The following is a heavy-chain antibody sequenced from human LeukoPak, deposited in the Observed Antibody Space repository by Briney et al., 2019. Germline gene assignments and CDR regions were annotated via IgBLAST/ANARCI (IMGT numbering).Heavy chain of an antibody. J-gene: IGHJ6*03. CDR2: ISGSGGST. CDR3: AKGSTKAYCSGGSCYRSIYYYMDV. CDR1: GFTFSSYA. V-gene: IGHV3-23*01. D-gene: IGHD2-15*01. Sequence: GGSLRLSCAASGFTFSSYAMSWVRQAPGKGLEWVSVISGSGGSTYYADSVKGRFTISRDNSKNTLYLQMNSLRAEDTAVYYCAKGSTKAYCSGGSCYRSIYYYMDVWGKGTTVTVSS.